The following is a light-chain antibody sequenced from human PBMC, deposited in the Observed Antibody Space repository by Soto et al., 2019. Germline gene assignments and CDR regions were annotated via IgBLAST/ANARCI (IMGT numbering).Light chain of an antibody. V-gene: IGKV3-15*01. CDR3: QRYENWPGA. Sequence: EIVLTQSPDTLSLSPGESATLSCRASQTVIRNYLAWHQQKPGQTPRLLIFGASTRATGVPARFSGSGSGTEFTLTISSLQSDDFEVYYCQRYENWPGAFGQGTKVDI. CDR1: QTVIRN. J-gene: IGKJ1*01. CDR2: GAS.